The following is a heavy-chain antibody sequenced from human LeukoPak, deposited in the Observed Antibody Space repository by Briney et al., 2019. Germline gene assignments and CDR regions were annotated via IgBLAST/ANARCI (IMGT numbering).Heavy chain of an antibody. J-gene: IGHJ4*02. CDR2: INPSGGST. D-gene: IGHD3-22*01. CDR3: ARDAYYYDSSGYYGFGVDY. CDR1: GYTFTSYY. Sequence: ASVKVSCKASGYTFTSYYMHWVRHAPGQGLEWMGIINPSGGSTSYAQKFQGRVPLTRDTSTSTVYMELSSLRSEDTAVYYCARDAYYYDSSGYYGFGVDYWGQGTLVTVSS. V-gene: IGHV1-46*01.